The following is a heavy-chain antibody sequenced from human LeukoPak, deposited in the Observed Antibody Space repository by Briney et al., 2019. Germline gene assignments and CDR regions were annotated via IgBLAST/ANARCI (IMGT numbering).Heavy chain of an antibody. Sequence: SETLSLTCAGYGGSFSGYYWSWIRQPPGKGLEWIGEINHSGSTNYNPSLKSRVTISVDTSKNQFSLKLSSVSAADTAVYYCARAGPPYCSSTSCYFYYYYGMDVWGQGTTVTVSS. CDR2: INHSGST. CDR3: ARAGPPYCSSTSCYFYYYYGMDV. J-gene: IGHJ6*02. D-gene: IGHD2-2*01. CDR1: GGSFSGYY. V-gene: IGHV4-34*01.